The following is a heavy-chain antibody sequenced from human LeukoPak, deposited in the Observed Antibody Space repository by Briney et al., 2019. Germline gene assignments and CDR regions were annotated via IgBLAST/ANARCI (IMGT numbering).Heavy chain of an antibody. CDR1: GYTLTELS. D-gene: IGHD2-15*01. CDR2: FDPEDGET. J-gene: IGHJ4*02. Sequence: GASVKVSCEVSGYTLTELSMHWVRQAPGKGLEWMGGFDPEDGETIYAQKFQGRVTMTEDTSTDTAYMELSSLRSEDTAVYYCATAFDTGYCSGGSCGMFDYWGQGTLVTVSS. CDR3: ATAFDTGYCSGGSCGMFDY. V-gene: IGHV1-24*01.